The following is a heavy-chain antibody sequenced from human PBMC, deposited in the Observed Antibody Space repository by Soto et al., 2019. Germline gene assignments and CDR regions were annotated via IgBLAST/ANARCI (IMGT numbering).Heavy chain of an antibody. CDR2: MNPNSGNT. CDR3: ARSDYYDFWSGRYYYYYYMDV. CDR1: GYTFTSYD. Sequence: VASGEVSCKASGYTFTSYDINWVRQATGQGLEWMGWMNPNSGNTGYAQKFQGRVTMTRNTSISTAYMELSSLRSEDTAVYYCARSDYYDFWSGRYYYYYYMDVWGKGTTVTVSS. J-gene: IGHJ6*03. D-gene: IGHD3-3*01. V-gene: IGHV1-8*01.